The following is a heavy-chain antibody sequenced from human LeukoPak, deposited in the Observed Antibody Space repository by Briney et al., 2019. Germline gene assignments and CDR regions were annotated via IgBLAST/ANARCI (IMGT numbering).Heavy chain of an antibody. J-gene: IGHJ4*02. CDR1: GFTFSSYS. V-gene: IGHV3-21*01. CDR3: ARDSTHLGYCSSTSCYYPFDY. D-gene: IGHD2-2*01. Sequence: GGSLRLSFAASGFTFSSYSMNWVRQAPGKGLEWVSSISSSSSYIYYADSVKGRFTISRDNAKNSLYLQMNSLRAEDTAVYYCARDSTHLGYCSSTSCYYPFDYWGQGTLVTVSS. CDR2: ISSSSSYI.